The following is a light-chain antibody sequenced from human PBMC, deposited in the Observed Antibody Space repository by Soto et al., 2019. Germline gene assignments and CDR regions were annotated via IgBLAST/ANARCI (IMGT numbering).Light chain of an antibody. Sequence: EVVLTQSPVPLSLSPGERATLSCRASQSFRGLLAWYQQKPGQAPRLLIYDAYNRATGIPPRFSGSGSGTDFTLTISSLEPEDPAVYYCQQRHMWPITFGQGTRLEIK. CDR2: DAY. CDR3: QQRHMWPIT. V-gene: IGKV3-11*01. CDR1: QSFRGL. J-gene: IGKJ5*01.